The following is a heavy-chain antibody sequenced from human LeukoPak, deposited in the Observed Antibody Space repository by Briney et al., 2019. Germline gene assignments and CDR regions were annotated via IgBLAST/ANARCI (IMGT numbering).Heavy chain of an antibody. CDR2: ISSSSSII. CDR1: GFTFSSYS. V-gene: IGHV3-48*02. D-gene: IGHD5-24*01. J-gene: IGHJ4*02. CDR3: ARRDGYNLDYFDY. Sequence: GGSLRLSCAASGFTFSSYSMNWVRQAPGKGLEWVSYISSSSSIIYYADSVKGRFTISRDNAKNSLYLQMNSLGDEDTGVYFCARRDGYNLDYFDYWGQGTLVTVSS.